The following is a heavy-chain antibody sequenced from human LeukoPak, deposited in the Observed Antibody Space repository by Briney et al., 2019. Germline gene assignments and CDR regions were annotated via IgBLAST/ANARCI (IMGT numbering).Heavy chain of an antibody. CDR2: INPNSGGT. Sequence: ASVKVSCKASGYTFTGYYMHWVRHAPGQGLEWMGRINPNSGGTNYAQKFQGRVTMTRDTSISTAYMELSRLRSDDTAVYYCARHIVATMDARDYYYIDVWGKGTTVTVPS. D-gene: IGHD5-12*01. CDR3: ARHIVATMDARDYYYIDV. V-gene: IGHV1-2*06. CDR1: GYTFTGYY. J-gene: IGHJ6*03.